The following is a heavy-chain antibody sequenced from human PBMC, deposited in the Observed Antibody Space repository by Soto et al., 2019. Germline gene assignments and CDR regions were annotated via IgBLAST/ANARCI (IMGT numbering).Heavy chain of an antibody. CDR2: ISGSGGST. D-gene: IGHD6-13*01. V-gene: IGHV3-23*01. Sequence: GGSLRLSCAASGFTFSSYAMNWVRQAPGKGLEWVSGISGSGGSTYYADSVKGRLTISRDNSKNTLCLQMNSLRAEDTAVYYCANGGVAAAGDYYYYGMDVWGQGTTVTVSS. J-gene: IGHJ6*02. CDR1: GFTFSSYA. CDR3: ANGGVAAAGDYYYYGMDV.